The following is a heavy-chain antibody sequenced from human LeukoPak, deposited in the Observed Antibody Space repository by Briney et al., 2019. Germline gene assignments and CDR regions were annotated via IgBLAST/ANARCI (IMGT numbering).Heavy chain of an antibody. Sequence: GGSLRLSCAASGFTFSIYAMSWVRQAPGKGLEWVSVISTGGGGTYYADSVKGRFTISRDNSKNTLYLQMDGLRAEDTAVYYCAKDEAARGSGSCFDYWGQGILVTVSS. D-gene: IGHD6-6*01. J-gene: IGHJ4*02. V-gene: IGHV3-23*01. CDR3: AKDEAARGSGSCFDY. CDR2: ISTGGGGT. CDR1: GFTFSIYA.